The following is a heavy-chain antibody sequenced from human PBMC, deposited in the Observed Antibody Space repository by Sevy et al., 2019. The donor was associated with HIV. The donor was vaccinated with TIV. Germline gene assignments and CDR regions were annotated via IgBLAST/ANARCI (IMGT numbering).Heavy chain of an antibody. Sequence: ASVKVSCKASGGTFSSYAISWVRQAPGQGLEWMGGIIPIFGTANYAQKFQGRVTITADESTSTAYMELSSLRSEDAAVYYCARDPYSGSYYHVGYFDYWGQGTLVTVSS. CDR2: IIPIFGTA. D-gene: IGHD1-26*01. J-gene: IGHJ4*02. V-gene: IGHV1-69*13. CDR1: GGTFSSYA. CDR3: ARDPYSGSYYHVGYFDY.